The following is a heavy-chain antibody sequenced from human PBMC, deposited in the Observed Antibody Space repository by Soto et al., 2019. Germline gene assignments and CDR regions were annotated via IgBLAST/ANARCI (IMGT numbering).Heavy chain of an antibody. Sequence: PSETLSLTCAVSGYSISSGYYWGWIRQPPGKGLEWIGSIYHSGSTYYNPSLKSRVTISVDTSKNQFSLKLSSVTAADTAGEYCAGEDRYNWNYDFDYWGQGTLVTVSS. CDR3: AGEDRYNWNYDFDY. D-gene: IGHD1-1*01. CDR2: IYHSGST. CDR1: GYSISSGYY. J-gene: IGHJ4*02. V-gene: IGHV4-38-2*02.